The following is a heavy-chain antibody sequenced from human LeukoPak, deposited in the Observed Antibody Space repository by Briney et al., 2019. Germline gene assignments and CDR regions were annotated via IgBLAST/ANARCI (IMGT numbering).Heavy chain of an antibody. Sequence: PGGSLRLSCAASGFTFSSYGMHWVRQAPGKGLEWVAVIWYDGSNKYYADSVKGRFTISRDNSKNTLYLQMNSLRAEDTAVYYCARDREYYDSSGYLDYWGQGTLVTVSS. CDR1: GFTFSSYG. D-gene: IGHD3-22*01. CDR3: ARDREYYDSSGYLDY. CDR2: IWYDGSNK. J-gene: IGHJ4*02. V-gene: IGHV3-33*01.